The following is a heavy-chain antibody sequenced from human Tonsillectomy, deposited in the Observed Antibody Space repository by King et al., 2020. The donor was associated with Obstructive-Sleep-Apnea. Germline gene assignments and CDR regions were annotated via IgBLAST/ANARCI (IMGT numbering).Heavy chain of an antibody. Sequence: VQLVESGGGVVQPGRSLRLSCAASGFTLASAMHWVRQAPGKGLEWVAVISFDGRNENYADSVRGRFTVSRDNSKNTLYLQMNSLRAEDTAVYYCARDGNNYYDSSAPIDYWGQGT. CDR1: GFTLASA. D-gene: IGHD3-22*01. CDR2: ISFDGRNE. J-gene: IGHJ4*02. V-gene: IGHV3-30*04. CDR3: ARDGNNYYDSSAPIDY.